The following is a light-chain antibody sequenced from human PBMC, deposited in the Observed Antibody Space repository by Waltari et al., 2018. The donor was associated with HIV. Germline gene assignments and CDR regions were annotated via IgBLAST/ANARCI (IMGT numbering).Light chain of an antibody. Sequence: QSLLTQPPSASGTPGQRVTISCSGSSSNSGSNYLYWYQQPPGTAPKLLIYRNNQQPSGVPDRFSGSKSGTSASLAISGLRSEDEADYYCATWDDSLSVVVFGGGTKLTVL. CDR2: RNN. J-gene: IGLJ2*01. V-gene: IGLV1-47*01. CDR1: SSNSGSNY. CDR3: ATWDDSLSVVV.